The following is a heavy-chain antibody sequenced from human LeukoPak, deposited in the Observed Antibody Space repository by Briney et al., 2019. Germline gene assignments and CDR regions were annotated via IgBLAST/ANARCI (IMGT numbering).Heavy chain of an antibody. D-gene: IGHD5-12*01. J-gene: IGHJ4*02. CDR3: ARHSGLYYFDY. V-gene: IGHV3-30*03. CDR2: ISYDGSNK. Sequence: GGSLRLSCAASGFDFSSYGMHWVRQAPGKGLEWVAVISYDGSNKYYADSVKGRFTISRDNSKNTLYLQMNSLRAEDTAVYYCARHSGLYYFDYWGQGTLVTVSS. CDR1: GFDFSSYG.